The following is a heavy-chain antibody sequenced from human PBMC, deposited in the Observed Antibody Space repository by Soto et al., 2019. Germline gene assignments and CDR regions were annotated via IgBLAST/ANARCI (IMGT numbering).Heavy chain of an antibody. D-gene: IGHD3-16*02. CDR2: IYYSGST. CDR1: GGSISSGGYY. V-gene: IGHV4-31*03. Sequence: QVQLQESGPGLVKPSQTLSLTCTVSGGSISSGGYYWSWIRQHPGKGLEWIGYIYYSGSTYYNPSRKSRGTISVDTSKNQFSLKLSSVTAADTAVYYCARGDDYIWGSYRYGDAFDIWGQGTMVTVSS. CDR3: ARGDDYIWGSYRYGDAFDI. J-gene: IGHJ3*02.